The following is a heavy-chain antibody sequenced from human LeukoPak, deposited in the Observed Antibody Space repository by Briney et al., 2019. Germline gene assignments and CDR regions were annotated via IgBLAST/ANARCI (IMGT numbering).Heavy chain of an antibody. CDR3: ARDRDPYCSGGSCTIFDY. D-gene: IGHD2-15*01. CDR2: ISRSGSTK. V-gene: IGHV3-11*04. Sequence: GGSLRLSCAASGFTFSDYNMRWIRQAPGKGLEWVSSISRSGSTKYYADSVKGRFTISRDNARNSLYLQMNSLRVEDTAFYYCARDRDPYCSGGSCTIFDYWGQGTLVTVSS. CDR1: GFTFSDYN. J-gene: IGHJ4*02.